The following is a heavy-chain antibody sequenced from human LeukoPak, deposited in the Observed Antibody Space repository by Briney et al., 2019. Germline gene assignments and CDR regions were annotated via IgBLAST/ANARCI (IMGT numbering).Heavy chain of an antibody. CDR2: LSSSGSAF. Sequence: GGSLRLSCEDSGFTFRSYEMNWVRQAPGKGLEWIAYLSSSGSAFSYADSVKGRFTIARDNAKNSVYLEMNSLSADDTAVYYCARSARLMKGVVEVTALDDWGQGTLVTVSS. CDR3: ARSARLMKGVVEVTALDD. V-gene: IGHV3-48*03. J-gene: IGHJ4*02. D-gene: IGHD3-3*01. CDR1: GFTFRSYE.